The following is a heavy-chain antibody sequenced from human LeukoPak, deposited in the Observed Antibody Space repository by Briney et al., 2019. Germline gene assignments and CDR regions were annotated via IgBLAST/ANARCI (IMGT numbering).Heavy chain of an antibody. D-gene: IGHD3/OR15-3a*01. J-gene: IGHJ6*03. Sequence: GGSLRLSCAASGFTFDDYGMSWVRQVPGKGLEWVSGINWNGGSTGNADSVKGRFTISRDNAKNSLYLQMNSLRAEDTAVYYCARDKGNYDFVRRKNYYYMDVWGKGTTVTITS. CDR2: INWNGGST. V-gene: IGHV3-20*04. CDR1: GFTFDDYG. CDR3: ARDKGNYDFVRRKNYYYMDV.